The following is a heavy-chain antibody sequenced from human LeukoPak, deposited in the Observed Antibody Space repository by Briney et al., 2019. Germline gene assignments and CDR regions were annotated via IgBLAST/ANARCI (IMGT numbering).Heavy chain of an antibody. D-gene: IGHD6-19*01. CDR1: RFTFSSNA. CDR2: ISGSGGST. V-gene: IGHV3-23*01. J-gene: IGHJ4*02. CDR3: AKDVAVAGIFDY. Sequence: GGSLRLSCAASRFTFSSNATSWVRQAPGKGLEWVSGISGSGGSTYYADSVKGRFTISRDNSKNTLYLQMNSLRAEDTAVYYCAKDVAVAGIFDYWGQGTLVTVSS.